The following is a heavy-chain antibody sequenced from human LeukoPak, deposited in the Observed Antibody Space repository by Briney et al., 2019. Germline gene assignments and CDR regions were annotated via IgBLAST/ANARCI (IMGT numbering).Heavy chain of an antibody. CDR3: ARDQVEIATIGTFWFDP. J-gene: IGHJ5*02. V-gene: IGHV1-69*05. CDR2: IIPIFGTA. Sequence: ASVKVSCKGSGGTFSSYAISWVRQAPGQGLEWMGGIIPIFGTANYAQKFQGRVTITTDESTSTAYMELSSLRSEDTAVYYCARDQVEIATIGTFWFDPWGQGTLVTVSS. CDR1: GGTFSSYA. D-gene: IGHD5-24*01.